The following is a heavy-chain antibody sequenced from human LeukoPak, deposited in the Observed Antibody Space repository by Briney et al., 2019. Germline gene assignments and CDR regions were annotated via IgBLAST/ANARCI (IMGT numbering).Heavy chain of an antibody. CDR2: ISFDGTNK. V-gene: IGHV3-30*18. D-gene: IGHD3-10*01. CDR1: GFTSRSYG. Sequence: GVSLRLSCAASGFTSRSYGMHWVRQSPGKGLEWVALISFDGTNKYYADSVKGRFTISRDNSKNALHLQMNSLRPEDTAVYYCAKMWGTIVRGLIPYYYGMDVWGQGTTVTVSS. CDR3: AKMWGTIVRGLIPYYYGMDV. J-gene: IGHJ6*02.